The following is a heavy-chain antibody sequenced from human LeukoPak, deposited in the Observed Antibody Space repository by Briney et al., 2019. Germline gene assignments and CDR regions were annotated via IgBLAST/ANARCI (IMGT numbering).Heavy chain of an antibody. CDR1: GFTFTDYS. CDR3: AKDPHSSGWYDY. CDR2: ISWNSGSI. D-gene: IGHD6-19*01. J-gene: IGHJ4*02. Sequence: PGGSLRLSCAASGFTFTDYSMHWVRQVPGKGLEWVSGISWNSGSIDYADSVKGRFTISRDNAKDSLYLQMNSLRAEDTALYYCAKDPHSSGWYDYWGQGTLVTVSS. V-gene: IGHV3-9*01.